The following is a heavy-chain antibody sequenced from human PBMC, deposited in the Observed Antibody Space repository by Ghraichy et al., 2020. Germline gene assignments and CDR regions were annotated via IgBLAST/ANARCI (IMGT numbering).Heavy chain of an antibody. CDR2: IDSSSSYI. Sequence: GGSLRLSCVASGLTFSSYRMSWVRQAPGKGPEWVSFIDSSSSYIYYADSVKGRFTVSRDNTKNSLYLQMNSLRVKDTAMYYCAKDPGYCSGGRCFPDAFDVWGQGTMVTVSS. J-gene: IGHJ3*01. D-gene: IGHD2-15*01. V-gene: IGHV3-21*01. CDR3: AKDPGYCSGGRCFPDAFDV. CDR1: GLTFSSYR.